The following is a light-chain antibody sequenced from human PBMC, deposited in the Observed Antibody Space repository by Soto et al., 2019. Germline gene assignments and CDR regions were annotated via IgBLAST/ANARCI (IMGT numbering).Light chain of an antibody. J-gene: IGLJ1*01. CDR2: EVS. V-gene: IGLV2-14*01. CDR3: NAFTTTSTYV. Sequence: QSVLTQPASVSGSPGQSITISCTGTSSDVGAYNRVSWYQQYPGQAPNVIIYEVSNRPSGVSYRFSGSKSGNTASLTISGLQAEDEADYYCNAFTTTSTYVFGTGTKVTVL. CDR1: SSDVGAYNR.